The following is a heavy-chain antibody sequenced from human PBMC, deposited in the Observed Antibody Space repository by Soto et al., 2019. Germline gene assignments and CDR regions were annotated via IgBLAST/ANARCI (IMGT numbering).Heavy chain of an antibody. CDR3: AGTTSHQWYYMDV. V-gene: IGHV6-1*01. CDR1: GDTVSSNSAA. CDR2: TYYRSRWYN. Sequence: SQTLSLTCAISGDTVSSNSAAWNWISLSISRGLEWLARTYYRSRWYNDYAVSVRSRITVNPDTSNNQFSLQLTSVTPEDTAVYYCAGTTSHQWYYMDVWGKGTTVTVSS. J-gene: IGHJ6*03. D-gene: IGHD1-7*01.